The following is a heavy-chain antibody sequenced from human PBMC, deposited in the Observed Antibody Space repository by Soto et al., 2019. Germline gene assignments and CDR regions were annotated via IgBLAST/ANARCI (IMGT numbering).Heavy chain of an antibody. D-gene: IGHD3-10*01. J-gene: IGHJ6*02. CDR1: GEALGSGQSY. CDR2: TFVTGAT. Sequence: QVQLQESGPGLVKSSETLSLICFVSGEALGSGQSYWNWIRQAPGKGLEWIGHTFVTGATKYSASLKSRVTMSVDTSTSLISLTLTSVTAAASATYFCARGRSDSAGSSFGRRMDVWGQGATVTVSS. V-gene: IGHV4-61*01. CDR3: ARGRSDSAGSSFGRRMDV.